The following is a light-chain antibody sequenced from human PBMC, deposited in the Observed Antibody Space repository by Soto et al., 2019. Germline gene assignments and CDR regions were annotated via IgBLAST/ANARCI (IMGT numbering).Light chain of an antibody. J-gene: IGLJ3*02. CDR2: EVS. Sequence: QSALTQPAYVSGSPGQSITISCTGTSSDVGGYNYVSWYQQHPGKAPKLMIYEVSNRPSGVSNRFSGSKSGNTASLTISGLQAEDEADYSCSSYTSSSRGWVFGGGTKVTVL. CDR3: SSYTSSSRGWV. V-gene: IGLV2-14*01. CDR1: SSDVGGYNY.